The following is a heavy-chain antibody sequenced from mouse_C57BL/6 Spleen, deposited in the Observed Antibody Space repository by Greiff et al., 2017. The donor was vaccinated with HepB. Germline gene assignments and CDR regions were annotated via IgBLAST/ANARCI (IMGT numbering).Heavy chain of an antibody. V-gene: IGHV1-50*01. J-gene: IGHJ2*01. CDR3: ARGILRSSLDY. CDR2: IDPSDSYT. CDR1: GYTFTSYW. Sequence: VQLKQPGAELVKPGASVKLSCKASGYTFTSYWMQWVKQRPGQGLEWIGEIDPSDSYTNYNQKFKGKATLTVDTSSSTAYMQLSSLTSEDSAVYYCARGILRSSLDYWGQGTTLTVSS. D-gene: IGHD1-1*01.